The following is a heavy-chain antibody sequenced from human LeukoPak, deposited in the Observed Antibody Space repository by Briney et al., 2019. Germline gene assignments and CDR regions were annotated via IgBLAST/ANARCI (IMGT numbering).Heavy chain of an antibody. D-gene: IGHD3-10*01. V-gene: IGHV4-34*01. CDR1: GGSFSGYY. Sequence: SETLSLTCAVYGGSFSGYYWSWLRQPPGKGLEWIGEINHSGSTNYNPSLKSRVTISVDTSKNQFSLKLSSVTAADTAVYYCARIPYGSGSYYLDYWGQGTLVTVSS. CDR2: INHSGST. CDR3: ARIPYGSGSYYLDY. J-gene: IGHJ4*02.